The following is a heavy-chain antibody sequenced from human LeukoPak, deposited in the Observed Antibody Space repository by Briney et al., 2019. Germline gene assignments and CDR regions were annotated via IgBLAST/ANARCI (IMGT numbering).Heavy chain of an antibody. CDR3: AKDRDGLRYFDWSYFDY. J-gene: IGHJ4*02. CDR2: ISWDGGST. Sequence: PGGSLRLSCAASGFTFDDYAMHWVRQAPGKGLEWVSLISWDGGSTYYADSVKGRFTISRDNSKNSLYLQMNRLRTEDTALYYCAKDRDGLRYFDWSYFDYWGQGTLVTVSS. D-gene: IGHD3-9*01. CDR1: GFTFDDYA. V-gene: IGHV3-43D*03.